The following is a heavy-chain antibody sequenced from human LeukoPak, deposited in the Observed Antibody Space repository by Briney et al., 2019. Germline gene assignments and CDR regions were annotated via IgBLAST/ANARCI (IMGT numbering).Heavy chain of an antibody. J-gene: IGHJ4*02. V-gene: IGHV1-18*04. CDR2: ISPDNGNT. CDR3: ARDLGVQWPGMLDY. D-gene: IGHD6-19*01. Sequence: GASVKVSCKASGYTLTDYHIHWVRQAPGQGLEWMGWISPDNGNTNYAPKVRGRVIMTRDTSTATAYMALRSLESDDTALYYCARDLGVQWPGMLDYWGQGALVTVSS. CDR1: GYTLTDYH.